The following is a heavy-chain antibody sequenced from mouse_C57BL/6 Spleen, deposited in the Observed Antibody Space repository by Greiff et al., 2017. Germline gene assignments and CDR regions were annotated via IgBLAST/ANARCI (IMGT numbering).Heavy chain of an antibody. J-gene: IGHJ1*03. CDR3: TREVLRLPFDV. CDR2: IDPETGGT. CDR1: GYTFTDYE. V-gene: IGHV1-15*01. Sequence: QVHVKQSGAELVRPGASVTLSCKASGYTFTDYEMHWVKQTPVHGLEWIGAIDPETGGTAYNQKFKGKAILTADKSSSTAYMELRSLTSEDSAVYYCTREVLRLPFDVWGTGTTVTVSS. D-gene: IGHD1-1*01.